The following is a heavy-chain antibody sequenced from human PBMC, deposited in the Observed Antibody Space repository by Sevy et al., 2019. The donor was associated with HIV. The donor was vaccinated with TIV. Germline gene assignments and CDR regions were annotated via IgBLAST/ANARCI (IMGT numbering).Heavy chain of an antibody. CDR1: GFTFSSYA. CDR2: ISYDGSNK. D-gene: IGHD2-21*02. CDR3: AREGLLFRRKYFDY. V-gene: IGHV3-30-3*01. Sequence: GGSLRLSCAASGFTFSSYAMHWVRQAPGKGLEWVAVISYDGSNKYYADSVKGRFTISRDNSKNTLYLQMNSLRAEDTAVYYCAREGLLFRRKYFDYWGQGTLVTVSS. J-gene: IGHJ4*02.